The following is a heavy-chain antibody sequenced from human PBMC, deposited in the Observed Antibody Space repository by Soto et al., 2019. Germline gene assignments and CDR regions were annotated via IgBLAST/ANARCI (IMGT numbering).Heavy chain of an antibody. CDR2: IRKKVNSYTT. J-gene: IGHJ4*02. CDR3: ARDHYVFDS. CDR1: GFTFSDHY. Sequence: GSLRLSCAASGFTFSDHYMDWVRQAPGKGLEWVGRIRKKVNSYTTEYAASVKGRFTISRDDSKNSLYLQMNSLKTEDTAIYYCARDHYVFDSWGQGTPVPVSS. V-gene: IGHV3-72*01. D-gene: IGHD4-17*01.